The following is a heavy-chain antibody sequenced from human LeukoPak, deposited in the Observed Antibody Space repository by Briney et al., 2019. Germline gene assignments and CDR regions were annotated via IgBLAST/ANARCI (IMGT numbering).Heavy chain of an antibody. CDR2: IIPILGIA. CDR1: GGTFSSYA. J-gene: IGHJ6*02. CDR3: ARGDRDYGSGRFFWNYYYYYGMDV. D-gene: IGHD3-10*01. V-gene: IGHV1-69*04. Sequence: EASVKVSCKASGGTFSSYAISWVRQAPGQGLEWMGRIIPILGIANYAQKFQGRVTITADKSTSTAYMELSSLRSEDTAVYYCARGDRDYGSGRFFWNYYYYYGMDVWGQGTTVTVSS.